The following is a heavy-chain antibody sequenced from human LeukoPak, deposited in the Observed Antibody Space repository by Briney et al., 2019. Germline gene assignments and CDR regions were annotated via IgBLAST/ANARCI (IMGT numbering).Heavy chain of an antibody. V-gene: IGHV3-74*01. Sequence: PGGSLRLSCAASGFTFSRNWMHWVRQAPGKGLAWVSRVNSDGRTTSYADSVKGRFTISRDNAKNTLYLQMNSLRDEDTAVYYCVGSLGGNDYWGQGTLVTVSS. CDR2: VNSDGRTT. CDR3: VGSLGGNDY. CDR1: GFTFSRNW. D-gene: IGHD3-16*01. J-gene: IGHJ4*02.